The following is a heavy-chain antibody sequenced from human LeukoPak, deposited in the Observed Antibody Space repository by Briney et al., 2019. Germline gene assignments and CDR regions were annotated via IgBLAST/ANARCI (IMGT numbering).Heavy chain of an antibody. CDR3: ARDSGYGGNSDYYYYMDV. CDR2: IIPIFGTA. Sequence: SVKVSCKASGGTFSSCAISWVRQAPGQGLEWMGGIIPIFGTANYAQKFQGRVTITADESTSTAYMELSSLRSEDTAVYYCARDSGYGGNSDYYYYMDVWGKGTTVTVSS. D-gene: IGHD4-23*01. J-gene: IGHJ6*03. CDR1: GGTFSSCA. V-gene: IGHV1-69*13.